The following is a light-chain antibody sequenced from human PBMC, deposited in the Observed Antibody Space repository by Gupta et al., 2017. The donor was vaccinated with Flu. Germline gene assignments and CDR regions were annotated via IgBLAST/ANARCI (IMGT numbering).Light chain of an antibody. J-gene: IGKJ4*01. Sequence: DSVMTQSPLSLHVTAGEPASISCRSSQSLLNNGYNYLDWYLQKPEQPPQLMIYVGSKRDCGDTDRFSGSGGGKDFTLKSSRGEDEDVGVYYCMQDLLPLTFGGGTKVEIK. CDR1: QSLLNNGYNY. V-gene: IGKV2-28*01. CDR3: MQDLLPLT. CDR2: VGS.